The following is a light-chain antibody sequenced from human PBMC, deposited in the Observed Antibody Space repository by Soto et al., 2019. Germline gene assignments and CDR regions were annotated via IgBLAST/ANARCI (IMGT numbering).Light chain of an antibody. Sequence: EIVLTQSPGTLSLSPGERPTLSCRASKSGSSSYLAWYQQKPGQSPRLLIYGASSRATGIPDRFSGSGSGTDFTLTISILEPEDFAVYYCQQYGSSQWTFGQGTKVEIK. J-gene: IGKJ1*01. CDR2: GAS. CDR3: QQYGSSQWT. V-gene: IGKV3-20*01. CDR1: KSGSSSY.